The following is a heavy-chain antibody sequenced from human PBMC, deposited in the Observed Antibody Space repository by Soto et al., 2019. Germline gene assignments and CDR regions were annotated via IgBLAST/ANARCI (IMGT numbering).Heavy chain of an antibody. D-gene: IGHD2-21*01. Sequence: QLQLQESGPGLVKPSETLSLTCTVSGGSISSSSYYWGWIRQPPGKGLEWIGSIYYSGSTYYNPSLKSRVTISVDTSKNQFSLKLSSVTAADTAVYYCARNSRTHIDYFDYWGQGTLVTVSS. CDR1: GGSISSSSYY. V-gene: IGHV4-39*01. CDR2: IYYSGST. CDR3: ARNSRTHIDYFDY. J-gene: IGHJ4*02.